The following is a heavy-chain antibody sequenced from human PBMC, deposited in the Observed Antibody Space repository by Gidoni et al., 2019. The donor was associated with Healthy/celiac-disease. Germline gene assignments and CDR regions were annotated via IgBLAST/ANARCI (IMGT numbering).Heavy chain of an antibody. CDR2: SSSSSSYT. V-gene: IGHV3-11*06. CDR1: GFTFSDYY. J-gene: IGHJ4*02. Sequence: QVQLVESGGGLVKPGGSLRLSCAASGFTFSDYYMSWIRQAPGKGLEWVSYSSSSSSYTNYADSVKGRFTISRDNAKNSLYLQMNSLRAEDTAVYYCARENGDYGDFSGFDYWGQGTLVTVSS. CDR3: ARENGDYGDFSGFDY. D-gene: IGHD4-17*01.